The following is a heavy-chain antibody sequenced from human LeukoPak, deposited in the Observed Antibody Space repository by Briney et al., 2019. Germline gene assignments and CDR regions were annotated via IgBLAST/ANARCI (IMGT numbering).Heavy chain of an antibody. J-gene: IGHJ6*03. D-gene: IGHD6-13*01. CDR3: ARDLGESSSWYHADYYYYMDV. CDR2: INPNSGGT. CDR1: GYTFTGYY. Sequence: GASVKVSCKASGYTFTGYYMHWARQAPGQGLEWMGWINPNSGGTNYAQKFQGRVTMTRDTSISTAYMELSRLRSDDTAVYYCARDLGESSSWYHADYYYYMDVWGKGTTVTVSS. V-gene: IGHV1-2*02.